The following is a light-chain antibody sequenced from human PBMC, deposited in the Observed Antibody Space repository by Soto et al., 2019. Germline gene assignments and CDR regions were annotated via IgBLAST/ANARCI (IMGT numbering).Light chain of an antibody. CDR3: MQGTHSYT. V-gene: IGKV2-30*02. J-gene: IGKJ2*01. CDR2: KVS. CDR1: QSLGHSDGNTY. Sequence: DVVMTQSPLSLPVTLGQPASISCRSSQSLGHSDGNTYLSWFQQRPGQSPRRLIYKVSRRDSGGPDRFSGSGSGADFTLKISRVEAEDVGIYYCMQGTHSYTFGQGTRLDIK.